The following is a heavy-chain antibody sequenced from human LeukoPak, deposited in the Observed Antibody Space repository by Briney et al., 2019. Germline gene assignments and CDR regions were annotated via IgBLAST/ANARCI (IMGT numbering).Heavy chain of an antibody. CDR3: ARGEVLRYFDWLRNFGN. J-gene: IGHJ4*02. CDR2: INHSGST. V-gene: IGHV4-34*01. Sequence: SETLSLTCTVYGGSISGRDCYWGRQPPGKGLEWIGEINHSGSTNYNPSLKSRVTISVDTSKNQFSLKLSSVTAADTAVYYCARGEVLRYFDWLRNFGNWGQGTLVTVSS. CDR1: GGSISGRD. D-gene: IGHD3-9*01.